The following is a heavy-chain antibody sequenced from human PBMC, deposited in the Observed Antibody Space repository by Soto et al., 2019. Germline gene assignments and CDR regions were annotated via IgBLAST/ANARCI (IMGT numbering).Heavy chain of an antibody. CDR1: GYTFTSYA. CDR3: ARAAVVVVAATGSPPEV. D-gene: IGHD2-15*01. J-gene: IGHJ6*02. Sequence: ASVKVSCKASGYTFTSYAMHWVRQAPGQRLEWMGWINAGNGNTKYSQKFQGRVTITRDTSASTAYMELSSLRSEDTAVYYCARAAVVVVAATGSPPEVWGQGTTVTVSS. CDR2: INAGNGNT. V-gene: IGHV1-3*01.